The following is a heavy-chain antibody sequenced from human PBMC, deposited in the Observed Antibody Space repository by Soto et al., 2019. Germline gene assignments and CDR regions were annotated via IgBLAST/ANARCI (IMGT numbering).Heavy chain of an antibody. J-gene: IGHJ5*02. V-gene: IGHV1-46*01. Sequence: ASVKVSCKASGYLFTAYSMHWVRLAPGQGLEWMGVVNPSGGSTKYAQNFQGRVTMARDTSTTTIYLELSSLRSEDTAMYYCARDPSTINKLIGVWFDPWGQGTLVTVSS. CDR2: VNPSGGST. D-gene: IGHD4-4*01. CDR1: GYLFTAYS. CDR3: ARDPSTINKLIGVWFDP.